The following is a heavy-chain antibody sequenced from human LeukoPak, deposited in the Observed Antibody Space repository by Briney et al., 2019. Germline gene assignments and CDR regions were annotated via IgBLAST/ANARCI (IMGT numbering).Heavy chain of an antibody. CDR2: IIPILGIA. J-gene: IGHJ4*02. D-gene: IGHD6-13*01. CDR1: GFTFSSYA. CDR3: ATILAADFFDY. Sequence: PGGSLRLSCAASGFTFSSYAISWVRQAPGQGLEWMGRIIPILGIANYAQKFQGRVTITADKSTSTAYMELSSLRSEDTAVYYCATILAADFFDYWGQGTLVSVSS. V-gene: IGHV1-69*04.